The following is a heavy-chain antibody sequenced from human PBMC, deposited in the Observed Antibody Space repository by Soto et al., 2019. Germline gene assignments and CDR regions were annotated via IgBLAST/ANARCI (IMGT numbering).Heavy chain of an antibody. CDR1: GYTFTSYD. Sequence: GASVKVSCKASGYTFTSYDINWVRQATGQGLEWMGWMNPNSGKTDYAQKFQGRVTMTRNNSTSTAYMELSSLRSEDTAVYYCASEEVVVVAAPFQHWGQGTLVTVSS. J-gene: IGHJ1*01. CDR2: MNPNSGKT. CDR3: ASEEVVVVAAPFQH. V-gene: IGHV1-8*01. D-gene: IGHD2-15*01.